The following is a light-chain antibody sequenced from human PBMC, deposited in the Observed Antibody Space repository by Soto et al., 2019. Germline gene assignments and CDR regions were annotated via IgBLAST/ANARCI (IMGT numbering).Light chain of an antibody. V-gene: IGKV3-11*01. CDR2: DAS. J-gene: IGKJ4*01. Sequence: EIVLSQSPGTVSLSPGERATLSCRASQSVSYYLAWYQQKPGQAPRLLIYDASNRATGIPARFSGSGSGTDFTLTISSLEPEDFAVYYCQQRSNWPPALTFGGGTKVDIK. CDR3: QQRSNWPPALT. CDR1: QSVSYY.